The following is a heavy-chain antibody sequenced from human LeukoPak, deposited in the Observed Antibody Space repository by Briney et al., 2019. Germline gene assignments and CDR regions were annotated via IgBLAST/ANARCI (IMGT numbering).Heavy chain of an antibody. V-gene: IGHV4-30-2*01. Sequence: SETLSLTCTVSGGSISSGGYYWSWIRQPPGKGLEWIGYIYHSGSTYYNPSLKSRVTISVDTSKNQFSLKLSSVTAADTAVYYCASFSSSWYGRDYFDYWGQGTLVTVSS. D-gene: IGHD6-13*01. J-gene: IGHJ4*02. CDR1: GGSISSGGYY. CDR3: ASFSSSWYGRDYFDY. CDR2: IYHSGST.